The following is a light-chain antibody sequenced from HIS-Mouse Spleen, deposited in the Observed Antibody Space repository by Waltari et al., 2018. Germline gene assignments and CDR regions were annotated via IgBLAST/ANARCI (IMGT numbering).Light chain of an antibody. CDR3: QQYYSTPYT. J-gene: IGKJ2*01. CDR2: WAS. CDR1: PRVLYSSNNKNY. Sequence: DLVMTQSPDSLAVSLGERATIHCKSSPRVLYSSNNKNYLAWYQQKPGQPPKLLIYWASTRESGVPDRFSGSGSGTDFTLTISSLQAEDVAVYYCQQYYSTPYTFGQGTKLEIE. V-gene: IGKV4-1*01.